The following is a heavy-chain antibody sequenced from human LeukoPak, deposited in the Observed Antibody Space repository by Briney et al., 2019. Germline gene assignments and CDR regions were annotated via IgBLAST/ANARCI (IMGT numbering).Heavy chain of an antibody. CDR2: IYYSGST. D-gene: IGHD1-26*01. Sequence: MTSETLSLTCTVSGGSISSYYWSWIRQPPGKGLEWIGYIYYSGSTNYNPSLKSRVTISVDTSKNQFSLKLSSVTAADTAVYYCARQKWELLPATYYYYMDVWGKGTTVTISS. CDR3: ARQKWELLPATYYYYMDV. V-gene: IGHV4-59*01. CDR1: GGSISSYY. J-gene: IGHJ6*03.